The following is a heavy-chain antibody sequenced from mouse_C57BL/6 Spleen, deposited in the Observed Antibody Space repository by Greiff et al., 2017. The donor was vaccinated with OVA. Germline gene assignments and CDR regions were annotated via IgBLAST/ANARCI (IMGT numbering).Heavy chain of an antibody. D-gene: IGHD2-3*01. CDR1: GYTFTSYW. Sequence: QVQLQQPGAELVKPGASVKLSCKASGYTFTSYWMHWVKQRPGQGLEWIGMIHPNSGSTNYNEKFKSKATLTVDKSSSTAYMQLSSLTSEDSAVYYCARRDDGYGFAYWGQGTLVTVSA. CDR2: IHPNSGST. CDR3: ARRDDGYGFAY. J-gene: IGHJ3*01. V-gene: IGHV1-64*01.